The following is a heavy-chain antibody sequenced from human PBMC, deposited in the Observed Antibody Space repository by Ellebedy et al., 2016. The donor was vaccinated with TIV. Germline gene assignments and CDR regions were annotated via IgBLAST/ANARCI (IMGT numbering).Heavy chain of an antibody. Sequence: SLKISCAASGFTFDDYAMHWVRQAPGKGLEWVSGISWNSGSIGYADSVKGRFTISRDNAKNSLYLQMNSLRAEDTALYYCAQGDYDSSGSFDYWGQGTLVTVSS. CDR1: GFTFDDYA. CDR3: AQGDYDSSGSFDY. CDR2: ISWNSGSI. V-gene: IGHV3-9*01. D-gene: IGHD3-22*01. J-gene: IGHJ4*02.